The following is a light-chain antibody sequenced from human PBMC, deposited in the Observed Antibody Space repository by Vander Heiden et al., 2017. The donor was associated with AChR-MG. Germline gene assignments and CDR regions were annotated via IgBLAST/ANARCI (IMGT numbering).Light chain of an antibody. V-gene: IGKV1-27*01. CDR1: QGISNY. Sequence: DIQMTQSPSSLSASVGDRVTITCRASQGISNYLAWYQHKPGNVPKILIYAASPLQSGVSSRFSGSRSGTDFTLSITSLQPEDVATYYCQKYDNAPETFGQGTKVEIK. J-gene: IGKJ1*01. CDR3: QKYDNAPET. CDR2: AAS.